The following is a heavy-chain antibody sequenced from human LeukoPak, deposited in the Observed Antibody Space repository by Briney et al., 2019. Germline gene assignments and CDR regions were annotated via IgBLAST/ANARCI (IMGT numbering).Heavy chain of an antibody. V-gene: IGHV5-51*01. CDR3: ARHLPRAGYSSSWYSEDIEVSSGVAFDI. CDR2: IYPGDSDT. D-gene: IGHD6-13*01. CDR1: GYSFTSYW. Sequence: GESLKIPCKGSGYSFTSYWIGWVRQMPGKGLEWMGIIYPGDSDTRYSPSFQGQVTISADKSISTAYLQWSSLKASDTAMYYCARHLPRAGYSSSWYSEDIEVSSGVAFDIWGQGTMVTVSS. J-gene: IGHJ3*02.